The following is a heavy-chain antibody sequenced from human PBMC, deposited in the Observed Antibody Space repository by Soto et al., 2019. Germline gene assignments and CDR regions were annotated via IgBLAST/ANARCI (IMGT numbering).Heavy chain of an antibody. CDR1: GGTFKKFA. Sequence: QVQLVQSGPEVKKPGSSVKVSCEASGGTFKKFAISWVRQAPGQGLEWMGGTLPFLGSSKYPQKFQGRVTMASDESATTTYKELTGLTSEDTAVYYCARGGKFHSEDLWEASYSHGLDVWGQGTTVTVSS. J-gene: IGHJ6*02. V-gene: IGHV1-69*01. CDR3: ARGGKFHSEDLWEASYSHGLDV. CDR2: TLPFLGSS. D-gene: IGHD1-26*01.